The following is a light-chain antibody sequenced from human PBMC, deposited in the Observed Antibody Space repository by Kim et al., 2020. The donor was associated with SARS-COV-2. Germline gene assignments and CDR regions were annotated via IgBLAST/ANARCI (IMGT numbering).Light chain of an antibody. CDR3: QQIYSYPYS. Sequence: DIHMTQSPSSLSASVGDRATITCRASQTMTNYLNWYQQKPGKAPRLLIYSVSKLQTGVPSRFSGGGSGTEFTLTISGLQPEDFTTYFCQQIYSYPYSFGQGTKLEI. CDR2: SVS. CDR1: QTMTNY. V-gene: IGKV1-39*01. J-gene: IGKJ2*03.